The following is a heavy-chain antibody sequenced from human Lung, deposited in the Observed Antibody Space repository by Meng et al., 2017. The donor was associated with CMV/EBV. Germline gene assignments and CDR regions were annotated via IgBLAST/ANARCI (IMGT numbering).Heavy chain of an antibody. V-gene: IGHV3-30*03. D-gene: IGHD7-27*01. J-gene: IGHJ4*02. CDR1: GFDFKNYD. CDR2: ISHDERNI. CDR3: ATLVPKLGIDEY. Sequence: GGSXRLXCAASGFDFKNYDMHWVRQAPGKGLEWVAVISHDERNIYYADSVRDRLTVSRDNSRSTVYLDMTSLRREDTAVYHCATLVPKLGIDEYWGQGTXVTGSS.